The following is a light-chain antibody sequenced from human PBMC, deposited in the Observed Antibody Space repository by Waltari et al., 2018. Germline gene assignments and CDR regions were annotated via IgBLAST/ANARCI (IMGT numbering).Light chain of an antibody. CDR3: QQSYSTPR. V-gene: IGKV1-39*01. Sequence: IQMTQSPSSLSASVGDRVTITCPASQSISSDLNWYQQKPGKAPKLLIYAASSLQSGVPSRFSGSGSGTDFTLTISSLQPEAFATYYCQQSYSTPRFGGGTKVEIK. CDR1: QSISSD. J-gene: IGKJ4*01. CDR2: AAS.